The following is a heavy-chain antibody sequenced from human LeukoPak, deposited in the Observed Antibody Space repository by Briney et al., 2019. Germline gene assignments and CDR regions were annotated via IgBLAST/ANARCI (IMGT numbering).Heavy chain of an antibody. V-gene: IGHV1-18*01. CDR1: GYSFTGYG. CDR3: ARAPSGFTYGPGDH. CDR2: ISTYDRDA. D-gene: IGHD5-18*01. J-gene: IGHJ4*02. Sequence: ASVTVSCTASGYSFTGYGITWVGQAPGQGREGMGWISTYDRDANYAQQLQGRVTMTPDTSTIPAYMELRSLRSDDTAVYYCARAPSGFTYGPGDHWGQGTLVTVSS.